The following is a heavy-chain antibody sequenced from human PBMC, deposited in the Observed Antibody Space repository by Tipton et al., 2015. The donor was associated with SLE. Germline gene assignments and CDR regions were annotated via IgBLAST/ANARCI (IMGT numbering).Heavy chain of an antibody. CDR1: GGSISSYY. D-gene: IGHD3-3*01. CDR2: IYYSGST. V-gene: IGHV4-39*01. Sequence: TLSLTCTVSGGSISSYYWGWIRQPPGKGLEWIGSIYYSGSTYYNPSLKSRVTISVDTSKNQFSLKLSSVTAADTAVYYCASYSTYYDFWSAYSRASVLDYWGQGTLVTVSS. J-gene: IGHJ4*02. CDR3: ASYSTYYDFWSAYSRASVLDY.